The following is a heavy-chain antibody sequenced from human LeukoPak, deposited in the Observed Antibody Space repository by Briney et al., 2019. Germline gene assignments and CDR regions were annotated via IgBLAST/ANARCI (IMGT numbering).Heavy chain of an antibody. Sequence: PSETLSLTCTVSGGSISSYYWSWIRQPPGKGLEWIGYIYYSGSTNYNPSLTSRVTISVDTSKNQFSLKLSSVTAADTAVYYCARQSSGWYYFDYWGQGTLVTVSS. CDR3: ARQSSGWYYFDY. D-gene: IGHD6-19*01. CDR2: IYYSGST. V-gene: IGHV4-59*01. J-gene: IGHJ4*02. CDR1: GGSISSYY.